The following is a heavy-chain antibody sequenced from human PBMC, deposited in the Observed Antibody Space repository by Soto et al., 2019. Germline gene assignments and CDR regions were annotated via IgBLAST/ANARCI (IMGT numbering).Heavy chain of an antibody. J-gene: IGHJ4*02. Sequence: GGSLRLSCAASGFTFSSYSMNWVRQAPGKGLEWVSSISSSSYIYYADSVKGRFTISRDNAKNSLYLQMNSLRAEDTAVYYCARDEQQLVLGYWGQGTLVTVSS. CDR3: ARDEQQLVLGY. CDR2: ISSSSYI. V-gene: IGHV3-21*01. D-gene: IGHD6-13*01. CDR1: GFTFSSYS.